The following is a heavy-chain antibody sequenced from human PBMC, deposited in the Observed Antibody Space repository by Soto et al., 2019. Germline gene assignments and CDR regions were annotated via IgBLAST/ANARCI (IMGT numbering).Heavy chain of an antibody. CDR3: ASGDTIFGVVIPSDLRY. CDR2: IYYSGST. J-gene: IGHJ4*02. Sequence: QLQLQESGPGLVKPSETLSLTCTVSGGSIRSHSYNWGWIRQPPGKGLEWIGSIYYSGSTYFNPSLKSRVTISVDTSKNQFSLNLSSVTAADTAVYYCASGDTIFGVVIPSDLRYWCQGTLVTVSS. V-gene: IGHV4-39*01. CDR1: GGSIRSHSYN. D-gene: IGHD3-3*01.